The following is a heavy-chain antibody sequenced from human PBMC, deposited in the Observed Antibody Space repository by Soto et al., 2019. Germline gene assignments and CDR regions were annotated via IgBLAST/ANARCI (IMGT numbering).Heavy chain of an antibody. V-gene: IGHV3-30-3*01. CDR1: GFTFNNYA. Sequence: PGESLKISCAASGFTFNNYAMHWVRQAPGKGLEWVALISYDGSNKYYADSVEGRFTISRDNSKNTLYLQMNSLRAEDTAVYYCARDPLWGTAMVLWYFDLWGRGTLVTVSS. CDR2: ISYDGSNK. CDR3: ARDPLWGTAMVLWYFDL. J-gene: IGHJ2*01. D-gene: IGHD5-18*01.